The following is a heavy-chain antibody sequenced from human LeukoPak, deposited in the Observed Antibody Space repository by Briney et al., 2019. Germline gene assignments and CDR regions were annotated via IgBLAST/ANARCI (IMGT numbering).Heavy chain of an antibody. J-gene: IGHJ4*02. V-gene: IGHV4-4*02. CDR2: IYHSGST. CDR3: ARGRGVYYFDY. Sequence: PSETLSLTCAVSGGSISSSNWWSWVRQPPGKGLEWIGEIYHSGSTNYNPSLKSRVTISVDTSKNQFSLKLSSVTAADTAVYYCARGRGVYYFDYWGQGTLVTVSS. D-gene: IGHD3-10*01. CDR1: GGSISSSNW.